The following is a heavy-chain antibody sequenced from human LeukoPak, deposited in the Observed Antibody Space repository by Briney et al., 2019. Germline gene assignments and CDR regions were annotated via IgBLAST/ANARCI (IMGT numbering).Heavy chain of an antibody. V-gene: IGHV5-51*01. Sequence: EAPMISCQGSGYSFNSYWIGWVRQMPGKGLEGVGIIYPGDTDTRYSTSFQAQVTISADKSISTAYLQWSSLKASDTAMYYCARRREGDYVDYYFDYWGQGTLVTVSS. CDR3: ARRREGDYVDYYFDY. CDR1: GYSFNSYW. CDR2: IYPGDTDT. D-gene: IGHD4-17*01. J-gene: IGHJ4*02.